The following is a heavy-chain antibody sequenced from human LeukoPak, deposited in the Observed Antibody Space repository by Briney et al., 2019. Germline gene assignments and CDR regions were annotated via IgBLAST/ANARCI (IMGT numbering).Heavy chain of an antibody. D-gene: IGHD3-22*01. CDR2: IYYSGST. CDR3: ARESGYDSSGIDY. V-gene: IGHV4-39*02. CDR1: GGSISSSSYY. Sequence: SETLSLTCTVSGGSISSSSYYWGWIRQPPGKGLEWIGSIYYSGSTYYNPSLKSRVTISVDTSKNQFSLKLSSVTAADTAVYYCARESGYDSSGIDYWGQGTLVTASS. J-gene: IGHJ4*02.